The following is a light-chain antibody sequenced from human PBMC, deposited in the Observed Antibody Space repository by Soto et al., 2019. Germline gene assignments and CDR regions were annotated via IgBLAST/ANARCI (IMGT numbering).Light chain of an antibody. Sequence: VVMTQSPATLSVSPGERVTLSCRASQTIANNYVAWYQQKPGRAPRLLIHGASGRAAGIPDRFSGSGSGTEFTLTISSLQSGDLAVYYCQQYFTSPWTFGQGTKVEI. CDR3: QQYFTSPWT. J-gene: IGKJ1*01. CDR2: GAS. V-gene: IGKV3D-15*01. CDR1: QTIANN.